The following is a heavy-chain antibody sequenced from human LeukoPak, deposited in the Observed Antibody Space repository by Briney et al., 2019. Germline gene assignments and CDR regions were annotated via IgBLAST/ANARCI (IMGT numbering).Heavy chain of an antibody. Sequence: SETLSLTCAVYGGSFSGYYWSWIRQPPGKGLEWIGEINHSGSTNYNPSLKSRVTISVDASKNQFSLKLSSVTAADTAVYYCARADYYDSSGYYYYFDYWGQGTLVTVSS. D-gene: IGHD3-22*01. CDR2: INHSGST. CDR3: ARADYYDSSGYYYYFDY. J-gene: IGHJ4*02. V-gene: IGHV4-34*01. CDR1: GGSFSGYY.